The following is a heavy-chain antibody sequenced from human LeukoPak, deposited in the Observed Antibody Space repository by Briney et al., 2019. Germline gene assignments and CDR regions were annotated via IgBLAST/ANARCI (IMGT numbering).Heavy chain of an antibody. Sequence: SETLSLTCTVSGGSISIYYWNWIRQPPGKGLEWIGYISYSGSTNYNPSLKSRVTISLDTSKNQFSLNLRSVTAADTAVYYCARGFDSKSTCFDYWGQGTLVTVSS. CDR1: GGSISIYY. CDR3: ARGFDSKSTCFDY. CDR2: ISYSGST. J-gene: IGHJ4*02. V-gene: IGHV4-59*01. D-gene: IGHD5-12*01.